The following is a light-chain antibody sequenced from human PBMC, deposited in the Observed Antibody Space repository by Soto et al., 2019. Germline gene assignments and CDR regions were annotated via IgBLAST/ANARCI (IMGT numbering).Light chain of an antibody. CDR2: DIS. Sequence: TQVPGILSASPGEGVTLSCRAAQDLTTNFAWYQQKRGQAPRLLIYDISSRATGVPARFSGSGSGTEFTLSISGLQSEDFAVYFCQQYNNCPFSFGQGTRLEI. V-gene: IGKV3-15*01. CDR1: QDLTTN. J-gene: IGKJ5*01. CDR3: QQYNNCPFS.